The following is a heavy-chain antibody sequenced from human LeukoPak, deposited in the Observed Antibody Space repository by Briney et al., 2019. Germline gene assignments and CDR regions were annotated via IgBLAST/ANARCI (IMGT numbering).Heavy chain of an antibody. CDR1: GYTFTSYD. D-gene: IGHD6-19*01. V-gene: IGHV1-8*03. Sequence: ASVKVSCKASGYTFTSYDINWVRQATGQGLEWMGWMNPNSGNTGYAQKFQGRVTITRNTSISTAYMELSSLRSEDTAVHYCARLWLGNDAFDIWGQGTMVTVSS. J-gene: IGHJ3*02. CDR2: MNPNSGNT. CDR3: ARLWLGNDAFDI.